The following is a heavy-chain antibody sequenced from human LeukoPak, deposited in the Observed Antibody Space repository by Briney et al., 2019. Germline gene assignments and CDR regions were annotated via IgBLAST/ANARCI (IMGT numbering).Heavy chain of an antibody. V-gene: IGHV3-23*01. Sequence: GGSLRLFCAASGFTLNTYAMAWVRQAPGEGLGGGSAIRNSGTNTQYTDSVKGRFTVSRDNSRNTLHLQLTSLRAEDAAVYYCARDLDAAAARLFDYWGQGTRVPV. CDR1: GFTLNTYA. CDR2: IRNSGTNT. D-gene: IGHD6-25*01. J-gene: IGHJ4*02. CDR3: ARDLDAAAARLFDY.